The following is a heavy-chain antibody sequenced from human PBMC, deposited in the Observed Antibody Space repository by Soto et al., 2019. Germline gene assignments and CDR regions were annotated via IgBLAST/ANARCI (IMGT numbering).Heavy chain of an antibody. D-gene: IGHD3-16*01. CDR2: ISYDGSNK. CDR3: ARDVTAGYYYYYGMDV. V-gene: IGHV3-30-3*01. Sequence: SLRLSCAASGFTFSSYAMHWVRQAPGKGLEWVAVISYDGSNKYYADSVKGRFTISRDNSKNTLYLQMNSLRAEDTAVYYCARDVTAGYYYYYGMDVWGQGTTVTVSS. J-gene: IGHJ6*02. CDR1: GFTFSSYA.